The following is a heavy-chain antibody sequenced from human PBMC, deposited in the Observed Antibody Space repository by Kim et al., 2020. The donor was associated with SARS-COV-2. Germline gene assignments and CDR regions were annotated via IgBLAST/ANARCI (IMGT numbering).Heavy chain of an antibody. CDR3: AXVMYSXGYTHGGFDY. Sequence: GGSLRLSCAASGFTFSSYGMHWVRQAPGKGLEWVAVISYDGSNKYYADSVKGRFXSSXDNSKNTLXXQMNSLRAEDTAVYYCAXVMYSXGYTHGGFDYWGXXXXVTVSS. J-gene: IGHJ4*01. CDR1: GFTFSSYG. CDR2: ISYDGSNK. D-gene: IGHD5-18*01. V-gene: IGHV3-30*18.